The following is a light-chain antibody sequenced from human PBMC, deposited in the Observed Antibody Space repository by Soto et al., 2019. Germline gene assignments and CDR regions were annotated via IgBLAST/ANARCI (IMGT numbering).Light chain of an antibody. CDR2: DVS. V-gene: IGLV2-14*01. CDR1: SSDVGGYNY. CDR3: SSYTSGSSFV. Sequence: QSALTQPASVSGSPGQSITISCTGTSSDVGGYNYVSWYQQHPGKAPKLMIYDVSNRPSGVSNRFSGSKSGNTASLTISGLQAEDEADYYCSSYTSGSSFVFGTGTKLTV. J-gene: IGLJ1*01.